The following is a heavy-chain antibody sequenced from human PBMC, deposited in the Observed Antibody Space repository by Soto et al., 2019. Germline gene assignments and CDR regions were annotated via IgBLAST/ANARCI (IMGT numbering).Heavy chain of an antibody. D-gene: IGHD2-8*02. CDR2: IYTSGST. J-gene: IGHJ4*02. V-gene: IGHV4-30-2*01. CDR1: EGSFSTGDYS. Sequence: PSETLSLTCAVSEGSFSTGDYSWNWIRQPPGKGLEWIGYIYTSGSTYYSSSLKSRVTISVDRSKNQFSLQLTSVTAADTAVYYCARGNAYGGVPFDYWGQGLLVTVSS. CDR3: ARGNAYGGVPFDY.